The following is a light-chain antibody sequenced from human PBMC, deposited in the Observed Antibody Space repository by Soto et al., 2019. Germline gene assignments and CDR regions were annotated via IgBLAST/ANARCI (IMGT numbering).Light chain of an antibody. CDR1: QSVSSY. CDR2: DAS. V-gene: IGKV3-11*01. Sequence: EIVLTQSPGTLSFSAGERATLSCRASQSVSSYLAWYQQKPGQAPRLLIYDASNRATGIPARFSGSGSGTDFTLTISSLEPEDFAVYYCQQRSNWPITFGQGTRLEIK. J-gene: IGKJ5*01. CDR3: QQRSNWPIT.